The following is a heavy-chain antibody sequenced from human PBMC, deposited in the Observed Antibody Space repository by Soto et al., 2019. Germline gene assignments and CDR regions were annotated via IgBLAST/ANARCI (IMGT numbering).Heavy chain of an antibody. CDR3: ARERVGGGSYYGMDV. CDR1: GGSISSGGYY. D-gene: IGHD2-15*01. Sequence: SETLSLTCTVSGGSISSGGYYWSWIRQHPWKGLEWIGYIYYSGSTYYNPSLKSRVTISVDTSKNQFSLKLSSVTAADTAVYYWARERVGGGSYYGMDVWGQGTTVTVSS. CDR2: IYYSGST. V-gene: IGHV4-31*03. J-gene: IGHJ6*02.